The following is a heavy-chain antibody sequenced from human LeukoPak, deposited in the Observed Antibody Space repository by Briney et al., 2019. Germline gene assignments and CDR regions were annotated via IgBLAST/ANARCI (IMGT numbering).Heavy chain of an antibody. V-gene: IGHV3-30-3*01. D-gene: IGHD4-11*01. CDR2: ISYDGSNK. J-gene: IGHJ4*02. CDR3: ARDRSYTFDY. CDR1: GFTFSNYA. Sequence: GGSLRLSCAASGFTFSNYAMHWVRQAPGKGLEWVAVISYDGSNKYYADSVKGRFTISRDNSKNTLYLQMNSLRAEDTAVYYCARDRSYTFDYWGQGTLVTVSS.